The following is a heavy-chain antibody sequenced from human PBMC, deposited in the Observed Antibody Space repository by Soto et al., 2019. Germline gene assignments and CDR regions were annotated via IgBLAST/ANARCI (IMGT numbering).Heavy chain of an antibody. CDR1: GGTFSNYP. D-gene: IGHD5-12*01. V-gene: IGHV1-69*05. CDR2: IIPIFGTV. CDR3: ARGNHRWLQLWYFDL. Sequence: QVQLVQSGAEVKKPGSSVKVSCKASGGTFSNYPISWVRQAPGQGLEWMGGIIPIFGTVNYAQKFQGRVTXTPAXSXGTAYMELSSLRSEDTAVYYCARGNHRWLQLWYFDLWGRGTLVTVSS. J-gene: IGHJ2*01.